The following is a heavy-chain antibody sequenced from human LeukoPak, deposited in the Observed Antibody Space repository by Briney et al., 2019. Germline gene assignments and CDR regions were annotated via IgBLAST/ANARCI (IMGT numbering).Heavy chain of an antibody. D-gene: IGHD3-22*01. Sequence: PGGSLRLSCAASGFSFSTYAMNWVRQAPGMGLEWVSQISSSGSTIYYADSVKGRFTISRDNAENSLYLQMNSLRAEDTAVYYCARDAYYYHSTFDYWGQGTLVTVSS. V-gene: IGHV3-48*03. J-gene: IGHJ4*02. CDR2: ISSSGSTI. CDR1: GFSFSTYA. CDR3: ARDAYYYHSTFDY.